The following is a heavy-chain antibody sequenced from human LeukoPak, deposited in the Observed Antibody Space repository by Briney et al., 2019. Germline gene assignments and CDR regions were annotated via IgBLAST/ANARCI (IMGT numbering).Heavy chain of an antibody. J-gene: IGHJ5*02. Sequence: GASVKVSCKASGYTFTSYGISWLRQGPGQGLEWMGLISAYNGNTTNAQKLQGSVTMITDTSTSTDYSELMSLVTAANTVVYCSGDGRERNRSWFDHWRQGTLVTVSS. CDR3: GDGRERNRSWFDH. CDR2: ISAYNGNT. CDR1: GYTFTSYG. V-gene: IGHV1-18*01. D-gene: IGHD7-27*01.